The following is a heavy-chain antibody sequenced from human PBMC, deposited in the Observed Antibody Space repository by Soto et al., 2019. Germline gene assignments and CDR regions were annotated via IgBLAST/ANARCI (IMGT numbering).Heavy chain of an antibody. CDR3: ANSIAVPGTFHGMDV. J-gene: IGHJ6*02. CDR1: GFTFSSYA. D-gene: IGHD6-19*01. V-gene: IGHV3-30-3*01. CDR2: ISYDGSEK. Sequence: GGSLRLSCAASGFTFSSYAVHWVRQAPGKGLEWVAVISYDGSEKYYADSVEGRFTISRDNSKNTLYLQMNSLRVEDAAVYYCANSIAVPGTFHGMDVWGQGTTVTVSS.